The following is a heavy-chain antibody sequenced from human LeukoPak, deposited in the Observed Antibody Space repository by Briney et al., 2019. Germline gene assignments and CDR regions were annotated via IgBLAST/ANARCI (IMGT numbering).Heavy chain of an antibody. J-gene: IGHJ4*02. Sequence: PGGSLRLSCAASGFTFSNYVVSWVRQAPGKGLEWAGFIKSKAYGGTTDYAASVKGRFIISRDDSKSIAYLQINSLKTEDTAVYFCTRGRQYCSGGSCYSFDNWGQGTLVTVSS. D-gene: IGHD2-15*01. CDR1: GFTFSNYV. V-gene: IGHV3-49*04. CDR2: IKSKAYGGTT. CDR3: TRGRQYCSGGSCYSFDN.